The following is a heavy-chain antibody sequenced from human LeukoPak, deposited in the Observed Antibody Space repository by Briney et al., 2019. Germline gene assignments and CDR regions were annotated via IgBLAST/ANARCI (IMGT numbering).Heavy chain of an antibody. J-gene: IGHJ3*02. D-gene: IGHD4-17*01. CDR3: AKAGMTTVTTHALDI. CDR1: GFTFSSYS. CDR2: ISSSSSYI. Sequence: PGGSLRLSCAASGFTFSSYSMNWVRQAPGKGLEWVSSISSSSSYIYYADSVKGRFTISRDNAKNSLYLQMNSLRAEDTAVYYCAKAGMTTVTTHALDIWGQGTMVTVSS. V-gene: IGHV3-21*01.